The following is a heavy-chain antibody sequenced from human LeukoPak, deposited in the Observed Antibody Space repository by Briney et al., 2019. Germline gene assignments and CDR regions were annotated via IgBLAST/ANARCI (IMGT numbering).Heavy chain of an antibody. V-gene: IGHV3-30*18. CDR3: AKAYLAVSTYSSFFFDY. D-gene: IGHD6-6*01. J-gene: IGHJ4*02. CDR2: ISYDGSNK. Sequence: PGGSLRLSCAASGFTVSSNYMSWVRQAPGKGLEWVAVISYDGSNKYYADSVKGRFTISRDNSKNTLYLQMNSLRAEDTAVYYCAKAYLAVSTYSSFFFDYWGQGTLVTVSS. CDR1: GFTVSSNY.